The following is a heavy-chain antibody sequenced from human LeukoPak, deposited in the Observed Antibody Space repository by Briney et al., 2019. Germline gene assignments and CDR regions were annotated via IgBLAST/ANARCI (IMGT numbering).Heavy chain of an antibody. CDR2: IIPIFGTA. CDR1: GGTFSSYA. J-gene: IGHJ4*02. V-gene: IGHV1-69*13. D-gene: IGHD2-2*01. Sequence: SVKVSCKASGGTFSSYAISWVRQAPGQGLEWMGGIIPIFGTANYAQKFQGRVTITADESTSTAYMELSSLRSEDTAVYYCARGRSTREAPLGVSIDYWGQGTLVTVSS. CDR3: ARGRSTREAPLGVSIDY.